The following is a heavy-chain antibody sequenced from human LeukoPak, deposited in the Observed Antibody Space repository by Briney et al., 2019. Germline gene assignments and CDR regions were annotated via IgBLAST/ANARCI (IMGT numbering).Heavy chain of an antibody. J-gene: IGHJ5*02. Sequence: ASVTVSCKASGYTFTDYYIHWVRQAPGQGLEWMGRINPKNGGTNYAQKFQGRVTLTRDTSISTAYMELSRLRSDDTAVFYCARDPWGGDIVVVPAAIHDPWGQGTLVIVSS. CDR1: GYTFTDYY. CDR3: ARDPWGGDIVVVPAAIHDP. V-gene: IGHV1-2*06. CDR2: INPKNGGT. D-gene: IGHD2-2*01.